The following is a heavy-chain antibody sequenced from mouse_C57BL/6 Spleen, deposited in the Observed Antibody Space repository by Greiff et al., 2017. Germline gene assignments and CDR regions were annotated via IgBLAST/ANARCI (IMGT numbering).Heavy chain of an antibody. D-gene: IGHD2-3*01. CDR2: IYPGDGDT. Sequence: QVQLQQSGPELVKPGASVKISCKASGYAFSSSWMNWVKQRPGKGLEWIGRIYPGDGDTNYNGKFKGKATLTADKSSSTAYMQLSSLTSEDSAVYFCARDDGYYGYYAMDYWGQGTSVTVSS. V-gene: IGHV1-82*01. CDR3: ARDDGYYGYYAMDY. CDR1: GYAFSSSW. J-gene: IGHJ4*01.